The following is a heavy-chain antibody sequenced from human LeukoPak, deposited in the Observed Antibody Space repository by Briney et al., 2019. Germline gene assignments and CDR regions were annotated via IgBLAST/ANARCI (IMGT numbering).Heavy chain of an antibody. CDR3: AKTGVTTFYDAFDI. V-gene: IGHV3-23*01. Sequence: QPGGSLRLSCAASGFTFSSYAMNWVRQAPGKGLEWVSVISGSGGTTYYADSVKGRFTISRDSSKNTLYLQMNSLRAEDTAVYYCAKTGVTTFYDAFDIWGQGTKVTVSS. CDR1: GFTFSSYA. CDR2: ISGSGGTT. J-gene: IGHJ3*02. D-gene: IGHD4-11*01.